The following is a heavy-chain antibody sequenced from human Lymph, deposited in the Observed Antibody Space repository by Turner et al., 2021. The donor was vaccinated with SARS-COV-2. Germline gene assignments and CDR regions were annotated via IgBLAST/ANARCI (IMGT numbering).Heavy chain of an antibody. CDR1: GFAFSSYA. CDR3: AKGVRGAMIVVVIPYFDY. J-gene: IGHJ4*02. CDR2: ISGSGGDT. Sequence: EVQLLESGGCLVQPGGSLRLSFAAAGFAFSSYAMSCVRQDPGKGLVWVSAISGSGGDTYYADSVKGRFTISRDNSKNTLYLQMNSLRAEDTAVYYCAKGVRGAMIVVVIPYFDYWGQGTLVTVSS. V-gene: IGHV3-23*01. D-gene: IGHD3-22*01.